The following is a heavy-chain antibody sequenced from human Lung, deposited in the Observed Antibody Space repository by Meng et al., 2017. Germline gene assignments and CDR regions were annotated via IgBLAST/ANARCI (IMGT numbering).Heavy chain of an antibody. V-gene: IGHV1-18*01. CDR1: GYTFTSYG. J-gene: IGHJ5*02. Sequence: QGQVVQAGDEVKKPGASVKGACKASGYTFTSYGISWVRQAPGQGREWMGWISGYNGNTNYAQKFQGRVTMTTDTSTSTAYMELRSLRSDDTAVYYCARDRYCSTTSCTGWFDPWGQGTLVTVSS. CDR3: ARDRYCSTTSCTGWFDP. D-gene: IGHD2-2*01. CDR2: ISGYNGNT.